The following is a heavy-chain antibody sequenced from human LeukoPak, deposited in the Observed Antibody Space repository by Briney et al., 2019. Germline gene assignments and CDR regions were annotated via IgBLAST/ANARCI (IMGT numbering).Heavy chain of an antibody. Sequence: SVKVSCKASGGTFSSYAISWVRQAPGQGLECMGRIIPILDIATYAQTFQGRVTITADKSTSTAYMELSSLSSEDTAVYYCARDQGVTDPPPYGLDVWGQGTTVTVSS. CDR1: GGTFSSYA. CDR2: IIPILDIA. CDR3: ARDQGVTDPPPYGLDV. D-gene: IGHD3-10*01. V-gene: IGHV1-69*04. J-gene: IGHJ6*02.